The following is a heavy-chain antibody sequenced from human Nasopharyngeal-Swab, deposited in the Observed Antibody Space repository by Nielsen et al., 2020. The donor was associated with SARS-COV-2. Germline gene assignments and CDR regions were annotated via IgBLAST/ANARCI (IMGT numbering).Heavy chain of an antibody. D-gene: IGHD6-6*01. J-gene: IGHJ4*02. CDR2: INHSGST. CDR3: ARGYPFFEYSSSYYFDY. Sequence: WIRQPPGKGLEWIGEINHSGSTNYNPSLKSRVTTSVDTSKNQFSLKLSSVTAADTAVYYCARGYPFFEYSSSYYFDYWGQGTLVTVSS. V-gene: IGHV4-34*01.